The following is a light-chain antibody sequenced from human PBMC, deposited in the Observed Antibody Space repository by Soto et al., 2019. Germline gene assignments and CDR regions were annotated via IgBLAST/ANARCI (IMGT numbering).Light chain of an antibody. V-gene: IGKV3-11*01. CDR3: QQSNTWPWT. CDR2: AAS. Sequence: EIVLTQSPATLSLSPGERATLSCRASQSVGSSLAWYQQKLGQAPRLLIYAASNRATGIPGRFSGSGSGTDFTLIISSLEPEDFAFYYCQQSNTWPWTFGQGTKVDIK. CDR1: QSVGSS. J-gene: IGKJ1*01.